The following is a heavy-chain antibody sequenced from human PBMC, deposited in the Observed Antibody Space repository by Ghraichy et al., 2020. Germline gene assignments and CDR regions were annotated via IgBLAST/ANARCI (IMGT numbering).Heavy chain of an antibody. CDR1: GGSMTSY. CDR2: IYSSGSF. Sequence: SLTCTVSGGSMTSYWSWIRQSAGKGLEWIGRIYSSGSFNYNASLRSRVTLSVDTSKNQFSLNLKSVTAADTAVYYCARVREGRYGSDYFDTWSQGIVVTVSS. D-gene: IGHD4-17*01. V-gene: IGHV4-4*07. CDR3: ARVREGRYGSDYFDT. J-gene: IGHJ4*02.